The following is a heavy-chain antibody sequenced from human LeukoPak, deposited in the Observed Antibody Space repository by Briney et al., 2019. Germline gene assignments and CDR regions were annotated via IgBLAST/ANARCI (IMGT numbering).Heavy chain of an antibody. CDR1: GFTFSSYW. V-gene: IGHV3-7*01. CDR3: TTWRWLQRRGVDY. CDR2: IKEDGSEK. Sequence: PGGSLRLSCAASGFTFSSYWMSWVRQAPGKGLEWVANIKEDGSEKKYVDSVKGRFTISRDNAKNLLYLQMNSLRAEDTAVYYCTTWRWLQRRGVDYWGQGTLVTVSS. J-gene: IGHJ4*02. D-gene: IGHD5-24*01.